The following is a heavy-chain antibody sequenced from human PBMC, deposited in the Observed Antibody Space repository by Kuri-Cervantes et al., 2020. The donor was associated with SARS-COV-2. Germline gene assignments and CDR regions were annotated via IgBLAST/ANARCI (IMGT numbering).Heavy chain of an antibody. CDR1: GGTFSSYA. D-gene: IGHD2-15*01. Sequence: SVKVSCKASGGTFSSYAISWVRQAPGQGLEWMGRIIPIFGIANYAQKFQGRVTITADKSTSTAYMELSSLRSDDTAVYYCARYCGGKRPYFDYWGQGTLVTVSS. J-gene: IGHJ4*02. CDR2: IIPIFGIA. V-gene: IGHV1-69*04. CDR3: ARYCGGKRPYFDY.